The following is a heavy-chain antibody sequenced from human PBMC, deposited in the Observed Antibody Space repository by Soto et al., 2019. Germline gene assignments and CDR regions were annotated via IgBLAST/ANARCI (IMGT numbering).Heavy chain of an antibody. CDR3: ATTSGSYFAFDT. Sequence: GASVKVSCKVSGYTLTELSMHWVRQAPGKGLEWMGGFDPEDGETIYAQKFQGRVTMTEDTSTDTAYMELSSLRSEDTAVYYCATTSGSYFAFDTRAQGTMVPVSS. J-gene: IGHJ3*02. V-gene: IGHV1-24*01. D-gene: IGHD1-26*01. CDR1: GYTLTELS. CDR2: FDPEDGET.